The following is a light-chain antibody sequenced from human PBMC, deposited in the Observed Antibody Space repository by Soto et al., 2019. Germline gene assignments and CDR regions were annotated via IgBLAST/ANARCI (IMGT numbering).Light chain of an antibody. J-gene: IGLJ2*01. CDR2: GVS. V-gene: IGLV2-14*01. CDR1: SSDVGGYNY. Sequence: QSVLTQPASVSGSPGQSITISCTGTSSDVGGYNYVSWYQHHPGKAPKLILFGVSDRPSGVSHRFSGSKSGNTASLTISGLQAEDAADYYCCSYTSISTVVFRGGTKLTVL. CDR3: CSYTSISTVV.